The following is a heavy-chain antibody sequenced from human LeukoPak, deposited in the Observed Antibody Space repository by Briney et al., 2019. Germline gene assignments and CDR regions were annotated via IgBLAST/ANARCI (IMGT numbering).Heavy chain of an antibody. Sequence: ASVKVSCKASGYTFTSYYMHWVRQAPGQGPEWMGVINPSGGGTTYAQKFQGRVTMTRDTSTSTVYMDLSSLRSEDTAVYYCAGEPGYSSGIFDYWGQGTLVTVSS. D-gene: IGHD6-19*01. CDR2: INPSGGGT. CDR3: AGEPGYSSGIFDY. J-gene: IGHJ4*02. CDR1: GYTFTSYY. V-gene: IGHV1-46*01.